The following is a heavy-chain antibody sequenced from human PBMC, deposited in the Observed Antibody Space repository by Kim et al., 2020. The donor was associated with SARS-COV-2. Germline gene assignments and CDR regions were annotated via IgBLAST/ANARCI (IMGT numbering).Heavy chain of an antibody. J-gene: IGHJ5*02. CDR3: AGGRSSSS. Sequence: GGSTGYAQKFQGRATMTRDTSTITVYMELSSLRSEDTAVYYCAGGRSSSSWGQGTLVTVSS. CDR2: GGST. V-gene: IGHV1-46*01. D-gene: IGHD6-6*01.